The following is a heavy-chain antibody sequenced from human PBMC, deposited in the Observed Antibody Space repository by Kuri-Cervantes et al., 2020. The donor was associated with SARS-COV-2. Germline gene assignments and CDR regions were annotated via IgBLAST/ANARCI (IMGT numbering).Heavy chain of an antibody. CDR3: ARSGGYYHYYYYYMDV. J-gene: IGHJ6*03. CDR2: IYTSGST. Sequence: GSLRLSCTVSGGSISSYYWSWIRQPAGKGLEWIGRIYTSGSTNYNPSLKSRVTMSVDTSKNQFSLKLSSVTAADTAVYYCARSGGYYHYYYYYMDVWGKGTTVTVSS. CDR1: GGSISSYY. V-gene: IGHV4-4*07. D-gene: IGHD3-22*01.